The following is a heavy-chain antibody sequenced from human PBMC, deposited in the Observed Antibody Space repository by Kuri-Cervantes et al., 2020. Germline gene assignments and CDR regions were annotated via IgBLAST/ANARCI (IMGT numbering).Heavy chain of an antibody. CDR1: GFTFSNAW. J-gene: IGHJ4*02. CDR3: NTDSGGFDY. V-gene: IGHV3-15*01. CDR2: IKSKTDGGTT. D-gene: IGHD2-15*01. Sequence: GESLKISCAASGFTFSNAWMSWVRQAPGKGLEWVGRIKSKTDGGTTDYGAPVKGRFTISRDDSKNTVYLQMNSLKTEDTAVYYCNTDSGGFDYWGQGTLVTVSS.